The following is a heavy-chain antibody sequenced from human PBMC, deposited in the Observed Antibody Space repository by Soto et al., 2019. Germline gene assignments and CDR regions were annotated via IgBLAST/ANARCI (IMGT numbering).Heavy chain of an antibody. CDR2: IYSSGST. D-gene: IGHD5-12*01. Sequence: SETLSIIWTVSGGSISSYYWSWIRQPPGKGLEWIGYIYSSGSTKYNPSLKSRVTISVDTSKNQFSLGLTSVTAADTAVYYCARQSYSVVSTNYFDYWGQGALVTVSS. V-gene: IGHV4-59*08. CDR3: ARQSYSVVSTNYFDY. CDR1: GGSISSYY. J-gene: IGHJ4*02.